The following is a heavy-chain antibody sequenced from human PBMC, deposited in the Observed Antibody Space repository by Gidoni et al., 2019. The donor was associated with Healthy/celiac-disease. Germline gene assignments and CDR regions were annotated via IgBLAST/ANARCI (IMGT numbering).Heavy chain of an antibody. Sequence: QVQLVESGGGVVQPGRSLRLSCAASGFTFSSYGMHWVRQAPGKGLEWVAFIWYDGSNKYYADSVKGRFTISRDNSKNTLYLQMNSLRAEDTAVYYCARDRENYYYYGMDVWGQGTTVTVSS. V-gene: IGHV3-33*01. CDR1: GFTFSSYG. CDR2: IWYDGSNK. D-gene: IGHD1-26*01. J-gene: IGHJ6*02. CDR3: ARDRENYYYYGMDV.